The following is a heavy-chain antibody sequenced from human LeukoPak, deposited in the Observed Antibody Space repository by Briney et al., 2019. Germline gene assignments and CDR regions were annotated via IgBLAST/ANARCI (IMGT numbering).Heavy chain of an antibody. CDR1: GFTFSSYS. D-gene: IGHD3-16*02. V-gene: IGHV3-21*01. Sequence: GGSLRLSCAASGFTFSSYSMNWVRQAPGPGLESVSSISSSSSYIYYADSVKGRFTISRDNAKNSLYLQMNSLRAEDTAVYYWARGDYVWGSYRPAGWFDPWGQGTLVTVSS. CDR3: ARGDYVWGSYRPAGWFDP. J-gene: IGHJ5*02. CDR2: ISSSSSYI.